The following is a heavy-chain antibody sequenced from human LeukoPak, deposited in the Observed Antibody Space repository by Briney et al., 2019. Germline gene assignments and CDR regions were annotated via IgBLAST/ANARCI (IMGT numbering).Heavy chain of an antibody. CDR2: IIPSGHTT. Sequence: GGTLRLSCAASGFTFSSHGMNWVRQAPGKGLEWVSGIIPSGHTTYYADSVRGRFTISRDNSRNTLYLQMNSLRAEDTAVYYCAKDDRWLQFCCWGQGTLVTVSA. D-gene: IGHD5-24*01. J-gene: IGHJ1*01. V-gene: IGHV3-23*01. CDR1: GFTFSSHG. CDR3: AKDDRWLQFCC.